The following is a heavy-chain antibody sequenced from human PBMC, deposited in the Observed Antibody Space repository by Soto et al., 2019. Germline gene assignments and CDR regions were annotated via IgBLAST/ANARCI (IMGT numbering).Heavy chain of an antibody. CDR2: TSYDGSNN. CDR1: GFTFRSYV. D-gene: IGHD3-16*01. Sequence: QVQLVESGGGVVQPGTSLRLSCVGSGFTFRSYVIHWVRQAPGKGLEWVALTSYDGSNNFYGDSVKGRFTSSRDNSRNTVELQMDSLRLEDTALYYCARWGTTGGLDVWGQGPLVSVSS. J-gene: IGHJ4*02. CDR3: ARWGTTGGLDV. V-gene: IGHV3-33*05.